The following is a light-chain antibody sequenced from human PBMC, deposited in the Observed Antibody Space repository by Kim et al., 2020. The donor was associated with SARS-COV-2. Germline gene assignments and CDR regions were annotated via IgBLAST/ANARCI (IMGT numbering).Light chain of an antibody. CDR3: QVWDSSSDHWV. Sequence: APGKTARSTCGGNNIGRKSVHWYQQKPGQAPVLVIYYDSDRTSGIPERFSGSNSGNTATPTISRVEAGDEADYYCQVWDSSSDHWVFGGGTQLTVL. CDR1: NIGRKS. CDR2: YDS. V-gene: IGLV3-21*04. J-gene: IGLJ3*02.